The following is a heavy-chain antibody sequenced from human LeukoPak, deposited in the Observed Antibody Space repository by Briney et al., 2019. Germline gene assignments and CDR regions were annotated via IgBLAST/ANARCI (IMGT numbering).Heavy chain of an antibody. CDR1: GYTLTSYD. CDR3: ARVAQRGKATLGY. Sequence: ASVKVSCKASGYTLTSYDINWVRQATGQGLEWMGWMNPNSGNTGYAQKFQGRVTITRNTSISTAYMELSSLRSEDTAVYYCARVAQRGKATLGYWGQGTLVTVSS. J-gene: IGHJ4*02. D-gene: IGHD4-23*01. V-gene: IGHV1-8*03. CDR2: MNPNSGNT.